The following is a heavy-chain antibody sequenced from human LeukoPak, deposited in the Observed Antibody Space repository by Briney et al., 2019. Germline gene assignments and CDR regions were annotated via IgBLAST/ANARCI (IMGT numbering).Heavy chain of an antibody. V-gene: IGHV3-48*02. CDR2: ISSSSGTM. J-gene: IGHJ5*02. CDR1: GFTFSTYS. Sequence: PGGSLRLSCAASGFTFSTYSINWLRQAPGKGLEWLSYISSSSGTMFYADSVKGRFTISRDNAKNSLYLQMNSLRDEDTAVYYCARLLFGDYGWFDPWGQGTLVTVSS. CDR3: ARLLFGDYGWFDP. D-gene: IGHD4-17*01.